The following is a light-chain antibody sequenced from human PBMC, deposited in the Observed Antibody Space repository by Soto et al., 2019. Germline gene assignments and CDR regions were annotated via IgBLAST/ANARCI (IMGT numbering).Light chain of an antibody. J-gene: IGKJ4*01. CDR2: AAS. Sequence: EIVLTQSPGTLSLSPGERATLSCRASQSVSSSYLAWYQQKHGQTPRLLIYAASSRATGVPDRFGGSGSATDFTLTINRLEPEDFAVYYCQQYGSSPLTFGGGTKVEIK. CDR1: QSVSSSY. CDR3: QQYGSSPLT. V-gene: IGKV3-20*01.